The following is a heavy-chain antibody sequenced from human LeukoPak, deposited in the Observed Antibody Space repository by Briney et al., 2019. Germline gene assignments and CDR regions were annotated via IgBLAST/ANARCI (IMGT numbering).Heavy chain of an antibody. CDR1: GGSISSYY. Sequence: PSETLSLTCTVSGGSISSYYWSWIRQPPGKGLEWIGYIYYSGSTNYNPSLKSRVTISVDTPKNQFSLKLSSVTAADTAVYYCARDKSRTYGSADAFDIWGQGTMVTVSS. J-gene: IGHJ3*02. CDR3: ARDKSRTYGSADAFDI. D-gene: IGHD3-10*01. CDR2: IYYSGST. V-gene: IGHV4-59*12.